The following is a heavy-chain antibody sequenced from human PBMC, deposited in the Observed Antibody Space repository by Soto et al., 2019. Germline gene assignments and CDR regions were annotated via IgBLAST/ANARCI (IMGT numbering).Heavy chain of an antibody. J-gene: IGHJ6*02. CDR1: GGSISSYY. D-gene: IGHD5-18*01. CDR2: IYYSGST. CDR3: ARAPRGKLWSNPTETYYYYGMDV. V-gene: IGHV4-59*01. Sequence: SETLSLTCTASGGSISSYYWSWIRQPPGKGLEWIGDIYYSGSTNYNPPLMSRVTISVDTSKNQFSLKLSSVTAADTAVYYCARAPRGKLWSNPTETYYYYGMDVWGQGTTVTVSS.